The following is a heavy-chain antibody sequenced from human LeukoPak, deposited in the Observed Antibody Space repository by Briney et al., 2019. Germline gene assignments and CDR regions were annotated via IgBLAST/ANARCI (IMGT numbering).Heavy chain of an antibody. Sequence: GGSLRLSCAASGFTFSSYSMNWVRQAPGKGLEWVSSISSSSSYIYYADSVKGRFTISRDNAKNSLYLQMNSLRAEDTAVYYCARVSGLEWLLSIYYYYYMDVWGKGTTVTVSS. J-gene: IGHJ6*03. CDR3: ARVSGLEWLLSIYYYYYMDV. CDR1: GFTFSSYS. CDR2: ISSSSSYI. D-gene: IGHD3-3*01. V-gene: IGHV3-21*01.